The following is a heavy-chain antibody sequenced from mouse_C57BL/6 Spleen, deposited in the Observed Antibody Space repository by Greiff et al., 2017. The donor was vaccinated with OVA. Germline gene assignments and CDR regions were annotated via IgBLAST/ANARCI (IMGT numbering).Heavy chain of an antibody. V-gene: IGHV1-64*01. CDR2: IHPNSGST. CDR1: GYTFTSYW. J-gene: IGHJ4*01. Sequence: LQESGAELVKPGASVKLSCKASGYTFTSYWMHWVKQRPGQGLEWIGMIHPNSGSTNYNEKFKSKATLTVDESSSTAYMQLSSLTSEDSAVYYCAREEITTVVATNYYAMDYWGQGTSVTVSS. D-gene: IGHD1-1*01. CDR3: AREEITTVVATNYYAMDY.